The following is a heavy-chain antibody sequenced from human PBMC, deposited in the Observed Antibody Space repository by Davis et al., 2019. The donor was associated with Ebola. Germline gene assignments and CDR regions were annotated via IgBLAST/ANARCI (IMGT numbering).Heavy chain of an antibody. CDR3: AKGNYGDYVH. J-gene: IGHJ4*02. Sequence: GESLKISCAASGFTFSSYAMSWVRQAPGKGLEWVSAISGSGGSTYYADSVKGRFTISRDNSKNTLYLQMNSLRAEDTAVYYCAKGNYGDYVHWGQGTLVTVSS. D-gene: IGHD4-17*01. CDR1: GFTFSSYA. CDR2: ISGSGGST. V-gene: IGHV3-23*01.